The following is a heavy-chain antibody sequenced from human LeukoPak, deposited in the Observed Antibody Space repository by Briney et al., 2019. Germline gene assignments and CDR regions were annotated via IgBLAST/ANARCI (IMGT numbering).Heavy chain of an antibody. Sequence: PSETLSLTCTVSGGSMRSSYWSWIRQPPGKGLEWIGHIHYSGSSTYNPSLKSRVTISVDTSKNQFSLKLSSVTAADTAVYYCARYGGTRTYYDFWSGSYDAFDIWGQGTMVTVSS. V-gene: IGHV4-59*01. D-gene: IGHD3-3*01. CDR2: IHYSGSS. CDR1: GGSMRSSY. J-gene: IGHJ3*02. CDR3: ARYGGTRTYYDFWSGSYDAFDI.